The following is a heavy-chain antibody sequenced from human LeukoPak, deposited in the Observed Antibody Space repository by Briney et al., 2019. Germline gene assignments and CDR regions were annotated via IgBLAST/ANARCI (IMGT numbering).Heavy chain of an antibody. D-gene: IGHD6-6*01. V-gene: IGHV3-53*01. CDR1: GFTVSSNY. Sequence: GGSLRLSCAASGFTVSSNYMSWVRQAPGKGLEWVSVIYSGGSTNYAGSVKGRFTISRDNSKNTLYLQMNSLRAEDTAVYYCARSSIAAPRHKEYFQHWGQGTLVTVSS. J-gene: IGHJ1*01. CDR3: ARSSIAAPRHKEYFQH. CDR2: IYSGGST.